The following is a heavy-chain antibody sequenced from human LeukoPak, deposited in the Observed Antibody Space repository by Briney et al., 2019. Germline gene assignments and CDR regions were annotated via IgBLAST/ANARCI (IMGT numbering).Heavy chain of an antibody. D-gene: IGHD4-17*01. J-gene: IGHJ4*02. CDR3: ARVSATVPTH. V-gene: IGHV1-2*02. Sequence: ASVKVSCKASGYTFTGYYLHWVRRAPGQGPEWMGWINPNSGDTNYAQKFQGRVTMTRDTSINTAYMELSRLKSDDTAIYYCARVSATVPTHWGQGTLLTVSS. CDR1: GYTFTGYY. CDR2: INPNSGDT.